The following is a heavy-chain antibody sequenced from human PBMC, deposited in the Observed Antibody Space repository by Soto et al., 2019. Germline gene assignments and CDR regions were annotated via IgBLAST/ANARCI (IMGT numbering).Heavy chain of an antibody. CDR1: GGTFSSYT. V-gene: IGHV1-69*02. J-gene: IGHJ3*02. D-gene: IGHD4-17*01. CDR3: ASKGTTGAFDI. Sequence: QVQLVHSGAEVKKPGSSVKVSCKASGGTFSSYTISWVRQAPGQGLEWMGRIIPILGIANYAQKFQGRVTITADKSTSTAYMELSSLRSEDTAVYYCASKGTTGAFDIWGQGTMVTVSS. CDR2: IIPILGIA.